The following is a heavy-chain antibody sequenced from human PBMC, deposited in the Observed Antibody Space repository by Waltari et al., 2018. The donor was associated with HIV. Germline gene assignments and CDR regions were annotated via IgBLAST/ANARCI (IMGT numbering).Heavy chain of an antibody. CDR1: GGSISSSSYY. J-gene: IGHJ4*02. CDR2: IYYSGST. D-gene: IGHD3-22*01. V-gene: IGHV4-39*01. CDR3: ARLKAYDSSGYSLDY. Sequence: QLQLQESGPGLVKPSETLSLTCTVSGGSISSSSYYWGWIRKPPGKGLEWIGSIYYSGSTYYNPSLKSRVTISVDTSKNQFSLKLSSVTAADTAVYYCARLKAYDSSGYSLDYWGQGTLVTVSS.